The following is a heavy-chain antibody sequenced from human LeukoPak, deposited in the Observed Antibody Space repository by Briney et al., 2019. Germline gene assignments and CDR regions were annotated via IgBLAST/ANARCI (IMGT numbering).Heavy chain of an antibody. V-gene: IGHV3-7*01. Sequence: HAGGSLRLSCAASGFNAYSYWMSWVRQAPGKGLEWVANIKQDGSEKYYVDSVKGRFTISRDNAKNSVYLQMNSLRAEDMAVYYCARDVGVPAAIPDAFDIWGQGTMVTVSS. CDR1: GFNAYSYW. CDR2: IKQDGSEK. D-gene: IGHD2-2*02. J-gene: IGHJ3*02. CDR3: ARDVGVPAAIPDAFDI.